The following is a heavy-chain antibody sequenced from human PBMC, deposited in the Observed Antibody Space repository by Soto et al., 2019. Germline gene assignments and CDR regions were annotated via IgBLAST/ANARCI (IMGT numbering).Heavy chain of an antibody. D-gene: IGHD2-21*01. J-gene: IGHJ4*02. CDR3: ATWAIAVGGEGV. CDR2: ISGGGSTT. V-gene: IGHV3-23*01. Sequence: EVQLLESGGGLVQPGGSLRLSCAASGFPFINFAMSWVRQSPGKGLEWVSAISGGGSTTWYADSVRGRFTISRDNSKNTLYLQMDSLRDEDSAVYYCATWAIAVGGEGVWGQGTLVTVSS. CDR1: GFPFINFA.